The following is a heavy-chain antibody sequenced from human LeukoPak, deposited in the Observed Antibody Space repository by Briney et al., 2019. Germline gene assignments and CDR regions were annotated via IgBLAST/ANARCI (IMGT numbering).Heavy chain of an antibody. CDR3: ARGGRLPFDY. CDR2: IYYSGNT. J-gene: IGHJ4*02. CDR1: GVSISSRSNY. V-gene: IGHV4-39*01. D-gene: IGHD3-16*01. Sequence: PSETLSLTCTVSGVSISSRSNYWGWIRQPPGKGLEWIANIYYSGNTFYNPSLKSRVTISVDTSKSEYCLKLNSVTAADTAVYYCARGGRLPFDYWGQGTLVTVSS.